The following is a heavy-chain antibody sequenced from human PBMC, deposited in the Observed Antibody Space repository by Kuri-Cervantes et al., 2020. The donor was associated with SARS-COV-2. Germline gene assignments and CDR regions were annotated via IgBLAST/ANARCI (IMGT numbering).Heavy chain of an antibody. CDR3: AAVMIGVWQYDY. Sequence: GSLRLSCTVSGGSISSYYWSWIRQPAGKGLEWIGRIYTSGSTNYNPSLKSRVTMSVDTSKNQLSLKLSSVTAADTAVYHCAAVMIGVWQYDYWGQGTLVTVSS. CDR2: IYTSGST. CDR1: GGSISSYY. J-gene: IGHJ4*02. D-gene: IGHD2-8*01. V-gene: IGHV4-4*07.